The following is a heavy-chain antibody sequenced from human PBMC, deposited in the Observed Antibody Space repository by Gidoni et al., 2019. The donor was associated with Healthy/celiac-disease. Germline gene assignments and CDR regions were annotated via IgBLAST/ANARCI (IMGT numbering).Heavy chain of an antibody. J-gene: IGHJ4*02. CDR3: AQNGELEIDY. Sequence: EVKMLESGAGLVQPGGSLRLSCAASGCTFSSYAMSRVRQAPGNGLEWVSAISVSVGSTYYSDSVKGRFTISRDNSKNTLYLQMNSLRAEDTSVYYCAQNGELEIDYWGQGTLVTVSS. D-gene: IGHD3-10*01. CDR1: GCTFSSYA. V-gene: IGHV3-23*01. CDR2: ISVSVGST.